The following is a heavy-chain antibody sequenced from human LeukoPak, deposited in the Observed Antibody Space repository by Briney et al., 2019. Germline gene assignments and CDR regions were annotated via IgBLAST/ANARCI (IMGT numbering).Heavy chain of an antibody. D-gene: IGHD2-15*01. J-gene: IGHJ6*03. CDR2: IYYSGNT. Sequence: SETLSLTCTVSGGSIRSSDYYWDWIRQPPGKGPEWIGSIYYSGNTYYNPSLKSRVTISVDTSNNQFSLNLSSVTAADTAMYYCARHRIASIYYMDVWGKGTTVTVSS. V-gene: IGHV4-39*01. CDR3: ARHRIASIYYMDV. CDR1: GGSIRSSDYY.